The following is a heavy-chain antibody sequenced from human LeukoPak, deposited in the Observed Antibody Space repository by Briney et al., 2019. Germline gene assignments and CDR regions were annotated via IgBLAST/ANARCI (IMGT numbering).Heavy chain of an antibody. CDR2: IYSGGST. J-gene: IGHJ4*02. D-gene: IGHD4-23*01. CDR3: AKRSANGGGSGHFDY. CDR1: GFTVSSNY. Sequence: GGSLRLSCAASGFTVSSNYMSWVRQAPGKGLEWVSVIYSGGSTYYADSVKGRFTISRDNSKKTLYLQMNSLRAEDTAVYYCAKRSANGGGSGHFDYWGQGTPVTVSS. V-gene: IGHV3-66*01.